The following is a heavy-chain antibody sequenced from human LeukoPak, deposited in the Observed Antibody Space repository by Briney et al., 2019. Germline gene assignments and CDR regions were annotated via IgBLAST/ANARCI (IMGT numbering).Heavy chain of an antibody. V-gene: IGHV3-48*02. Sequence: GGSLRLSCAASGFTFSSYSMNWVRQAPGKGLEWVSYISSSSSTIYYADSVKGRFTISRDNARNSLYLQMNSLSDEDTAVYYCARDPYGSGSYSTGCWGQGTLVTVSS. CDR3: ARDPYGSGSYSTGC. J-gene: IGHJ4*02. D-gene: IGHD3-10*01. CDR2: ISSSSSTI. CDR1: GFTFSSYS.